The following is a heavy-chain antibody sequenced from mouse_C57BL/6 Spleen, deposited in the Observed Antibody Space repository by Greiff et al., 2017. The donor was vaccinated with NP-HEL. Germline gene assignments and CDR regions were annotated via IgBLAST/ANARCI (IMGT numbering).Heavy chain of an antibody. J-gene: IGHJ2*01. D-gene: IGHD1-1*01. CDR2: ISYDGSN. V-gene: IGHV3-6*01. CDR3: AREYYGPFDY. CDR1: GYSITSGYY. Sequence: EVKLLESGPGLVKPSQSLSLTCSVTGYSITSGYYWNWIRQFPGNKLEWMGYISYDGSNNYNPSLKNRISITRDTSKNQFFLKLNSVTTEDTATYYCAREYYGPFDYWGQGTTLTVSS.